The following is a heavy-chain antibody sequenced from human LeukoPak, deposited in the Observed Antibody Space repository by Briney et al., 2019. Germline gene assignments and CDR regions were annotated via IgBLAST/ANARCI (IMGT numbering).Heavy chain of an antibody. CDR3: ARADDYGDLRFDP. CDR1: GGTFSSYA. CDR2: IIPIFGTA. V-gene: IGHV1-69*05. Sequence: SVKVSCKASGGTFSSYAISWVRQAPGQGLERMGRIIPIFGTANYAQKFQGRVTITTDESTSTAYMELSSLRSEDTAVYYCARADDYGDLRFDPWGQGTLVTVSS. J-gene: IGHJ5*02. D-gene: IGHD4-17*01.